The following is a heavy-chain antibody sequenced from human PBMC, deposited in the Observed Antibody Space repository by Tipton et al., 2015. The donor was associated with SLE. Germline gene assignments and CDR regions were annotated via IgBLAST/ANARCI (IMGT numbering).Heavy chain of an antibody. V-gene: IGHV3-21*03. Sequence: GSLRLSCTASGFSFSSYSMNWVRQAPGKGLEWVSSISSSGHYIYYADSVNGRFTISRDNAKNSLYLQMNSLRAEDTSVYYCARDLITAAGTQYYFDFWGQGTLVTVSS. CDR1: GFSFSSYS. CDR2: ISSSGHYI. D-gene: IGHD6-13*01. CDR3: ARDLITAAGTQYYFDF. J-gene: IGHJ4*02.